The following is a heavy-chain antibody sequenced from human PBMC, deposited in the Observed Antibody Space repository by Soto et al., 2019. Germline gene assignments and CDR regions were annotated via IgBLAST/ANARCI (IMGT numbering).Heavy chain of an antibody. V-gene: IGHV4-34*01. Sequence: SETLSLTCAVYGGSFSGYYWSWIRQPPGKGLEWIGEINHSGSTNYNPSLKSRVTISVDTSKNQFSLKLSSVTAADTAVYYCARPGTYYDFWSGLNRREGHFQHWGQGTLVTVSS. D-gene: IGHD3-3*01. CDR2: INHSGST. J-gene: IGHJ1*01. CDR1: GGSFSGYY. CDR3: ARPGTYYDFWSGLNRREGHFQH.